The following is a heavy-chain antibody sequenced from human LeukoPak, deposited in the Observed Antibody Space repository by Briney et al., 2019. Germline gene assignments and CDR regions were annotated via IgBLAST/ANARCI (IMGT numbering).Heavy chain of an antibody. CDR1: GFTFDDYA. D-gene: IGHD1-26*01. CDR3: AKDMARQGWDKLVGDYYYGMDV. Sequence: GGSLRLSCAASGFTFDDYAMHWVRQAPGKGLEWVSGISWNSGSMDYADSVKGRFTISRDNAKNSLYLQMNSLRAEDTALYYCAKDMARQGWDKLVGDYYYGMDVWGQGTTVTVSS. V-gene: IGHV3-9*01. CDR2: ISWNSGSM. J-gene: IGHJ6*02.